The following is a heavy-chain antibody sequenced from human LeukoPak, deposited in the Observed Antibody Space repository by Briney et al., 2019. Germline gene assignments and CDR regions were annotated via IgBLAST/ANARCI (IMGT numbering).Heavy chain of an antibody. Sequence: PGGSLRLSCAASGFTFSSHAMSWVRQAPGKGLEWVSDISASGAGGTYYADSVKGRFTLSSDNSNNTMYLQMNSLRAEDTAVYYCAKEGIRGSGSYYNVKDYWGQGTLVTVSS. CDR2: ISASGAGGT. D-gene: IGHD3-10*01. CDR3: AKEGIRGSGSYYNVKDY. V-gene: IGHV3-23*01. J-gene: IGHJ4*02. CDR1: GFTFSSHA.